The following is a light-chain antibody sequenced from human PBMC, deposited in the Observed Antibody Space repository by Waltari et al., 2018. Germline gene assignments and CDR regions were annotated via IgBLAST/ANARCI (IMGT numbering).Light chain of an antibody. V-gene: IGKV3-20*01. J-gene: IGKJ1*01. CDR3: QRYGTLPAT. CDR1: QSVSRALRT. CDR2: DAS. Sequence: EIVLTQSPGTLSLSPGERATLSCRASQSVSRALRTLAWYQQKPGQAPRLLIYDASTRATVIPDRFSGSESGTDFTLTISRLEPDDFAVDYCQRYGTLPATFGQGTKVEIK.